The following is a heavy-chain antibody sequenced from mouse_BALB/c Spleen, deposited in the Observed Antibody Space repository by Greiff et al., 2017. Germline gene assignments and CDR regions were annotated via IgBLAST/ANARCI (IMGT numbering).Heavy chain of an antibody. D-gene: IGHD1-1*01. Sequence: VQLQQSGAELAKPGASVKMSCKASGYTFTSYWMHWVKQRPGQGLEWIGYINPSTGYTEYNQKFKDKATLTADKSSSTAYMQLSSLTSEDSAVYYCATTVVANWDFDYWGQGTTLTVSS. CDR3: ATTVVANWDFDY. J-gene: IGHJ2*01. CDR1: GYTFTSYW. V-gene: IGHV1-7*01. CDR2: INPSTGYT.